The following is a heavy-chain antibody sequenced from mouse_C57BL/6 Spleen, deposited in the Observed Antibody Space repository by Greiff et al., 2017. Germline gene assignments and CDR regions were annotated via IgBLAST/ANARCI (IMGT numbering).Heavy chain of an antibody. V-gene: IGHV3-6*01. CDR2: ISYDGSN. J-gene: IGHJ2*01. Sequence: ESGPGLVKPSQSLSLTCSVTGYSITSGYYWNWIRQFPGNKLEWMGYISYDGSNNYNPSLKNRISITRDTSKNQFFLKLNSVTTEDTATYYCAREGGSSHFDYWGQGTTLTVSS. CDR3: AREGGSSHFDY. CDR1: GYSITSGYY. D-gene: IGHD1-1*01.